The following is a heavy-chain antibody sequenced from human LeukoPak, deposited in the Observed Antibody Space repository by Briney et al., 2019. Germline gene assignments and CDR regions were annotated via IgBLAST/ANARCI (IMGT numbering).Heavy chain of an antibody. Sequence: PGGSLRLSCAASGFTFSSYGMHWVRQAPGKGLECVAVIWYDGSNKYYADSVKGRFTISRDNSKSTLYLQMNSLRAEDTAVYYCAKGGGSDDPIDYWGQGTLVTVSS. D-gene: IGHD3-10*01. J-gene: IGHJ4*02. CDR2: IWYDGSNK. V-gene: IGHV3-33*06. CDR3: AKGGGSDDPIDY. CDR1: GFTFSSYG.